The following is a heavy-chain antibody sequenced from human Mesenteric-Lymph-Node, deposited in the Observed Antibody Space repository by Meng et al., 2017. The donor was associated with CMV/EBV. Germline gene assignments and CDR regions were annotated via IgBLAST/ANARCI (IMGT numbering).Heavy chain of an antibody. CDR3: ARENSSSGRFFDY. D-gene: IGHD6-13*01. CDR1: GGSISSYY. V-gene: IGHV3-11*04. Sequence: LSLTCTVSGGSISSYYWSWIRQAPGKGLEWVSYISGTSPTIYYADSVKGRFTISRDNAKNTLYLQMNGLRAEDTAVYYCARENSSSGRFFDYWGQGTLVTVSS. J-gene: IGHJ4*02. CDR2: ISGTSPTI.